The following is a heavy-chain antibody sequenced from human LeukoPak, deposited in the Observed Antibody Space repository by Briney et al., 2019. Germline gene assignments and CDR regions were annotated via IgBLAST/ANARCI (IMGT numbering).Heavy chain of an antibody. J-gene: IGHJ4*02. CDR3: AKDYAVGSIDY. CDR2: ISGSGGST. CDR1: GFTFSSYA. V-gene: IGHV3-23*01. Sequence: GGSLRLSCAASGFTFSSYAMSWVRQAPGKGLEWVSAISGSGGSTYYADSVRGRFTISRDNSKNTASLQMESLRAEDTALYYCAKDYAVGSIDYWGQGTLVTVSS. D-gene: IGHD3-16*01.